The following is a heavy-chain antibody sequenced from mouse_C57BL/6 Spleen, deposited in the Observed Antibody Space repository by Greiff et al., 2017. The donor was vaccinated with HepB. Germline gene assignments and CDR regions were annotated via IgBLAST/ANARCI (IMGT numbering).Heavy chain of an antibody. CDR1: GYTFTSYW. J-gene: IGHJ3*01. D-gene: IGHD2-4*01. CDR3: ARSDDYDLGRN. Sequence: QVQLQQPGAELVMPGASVKLSCKASGYTFTSYWMHWVKQRPGQGLEWIGEIDPSDSDTNYNQKFKGKSTLTVDKSSSTAYMQLSSLTSEDSAVYYGARSDDYDLGRNSGQGTLVTVSA. V-gene: IGHV1-69*01. CDR2: IDPSDSDT.